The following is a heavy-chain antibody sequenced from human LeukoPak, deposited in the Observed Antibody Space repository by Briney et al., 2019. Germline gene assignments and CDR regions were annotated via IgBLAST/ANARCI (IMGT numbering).Heavy chain of an antibody. CDR3: AKDRGYYFDY. CDR1: GFVFDNAW. J-gene: IGHJ4*02. Sequence: GGSLGLSCVGSGFVFDNAWMSWVRQAPGKGLEWVSSISSSSSYIYYADSVKGRFTISRDNSKNTLYLQMNSLRAEDTAVYYCAKDRGYYFDYWGQGTLVTVSS. CDR2: ISSSSSYI. V-gene: IGHV3-21*01. D-gene: IGHD3-10*01.